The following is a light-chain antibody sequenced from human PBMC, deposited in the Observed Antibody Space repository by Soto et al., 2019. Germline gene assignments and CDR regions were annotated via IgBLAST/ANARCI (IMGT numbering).Light chain of an antibody. Sequence: EIVLTQTPGTLALSPGERAIFSCRASQSVSSSYLAWYRQKPGQAPSLLIYGASSRATGIPDRFSGSGSGTDFTLTISRLEPEDFAVYYCQQYGSSPGLTFGGGTKVDIK. CDR3: QQYGSSPGLT. V-gene: IGKV3-20*01. CDR2: GAS. J-gene: IGKJ4*01. CDR1: QSVSSSY.